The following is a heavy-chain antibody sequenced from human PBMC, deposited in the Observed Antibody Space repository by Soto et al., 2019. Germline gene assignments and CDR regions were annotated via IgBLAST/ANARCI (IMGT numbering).Heavy chain of an antibody. Sequence: ASVKVSCKASGYTFTGYYMHWVRQAPGQGLEWMGWINPNSGGTNYAQKFQGRVTMTRDTSISTAYMELSRLRSDDTAVYYCARDSSGYPEHGFDIWRQGTMVTVSS. J-gene: IGHJ3*02. D-gene: IGHD3-22*01. CDR3: ARDSSGYPEHGFDI. CDR2: INPNSGGT. V-gene: IGHV1-2*02. CDR1: GYTFTGYY.